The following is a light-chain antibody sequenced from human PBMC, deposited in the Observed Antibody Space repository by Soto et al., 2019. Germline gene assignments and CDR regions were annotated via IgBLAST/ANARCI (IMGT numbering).Light chain of an antibody. CDR2: AAS. J-gene: IGKJ1*01. CDR1: HAISNC. CDR3: QQANSYPRT. Sequence: DIQMTQSPSSVSASVGDRVTITCRASHAISNCLAWYQLKPGKAPQLLIYAASSLQSGVPSRFSGSGSGTDFTLTISSLQPEDFATYYCQQANSYPRTFGQGTKVDIK. V-gene: IGKV1-12*01.